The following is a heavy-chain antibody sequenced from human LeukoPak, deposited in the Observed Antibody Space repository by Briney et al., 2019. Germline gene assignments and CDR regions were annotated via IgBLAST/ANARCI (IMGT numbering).Heavy chain of an antibody. D-gene: IGHD4-17*01. CDR3: ARDDGLKYFDY. Sequence: TLSLNCAVSGGSISSTNWWSWVRQPPGKGLEWVAVIWYDGSKKYYADSLKGRLAISRDDSKNTLYLQMNSLRAEDTAVYYCARDDGLKYFDYWGQGTLVTVSS. V-gene: IGHV3-33*08. CDR1: GSISSTNW. CDR2: IWYDGSKK. J-gene: IGHJ4*02.